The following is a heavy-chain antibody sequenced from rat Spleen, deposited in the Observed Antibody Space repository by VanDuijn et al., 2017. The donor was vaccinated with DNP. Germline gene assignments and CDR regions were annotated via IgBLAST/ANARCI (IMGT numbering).Heavy chain of an antibody. D-gene: IGHD1-4*01. J-gene: IGHJ3*01. Sequence: QVQLKESGPGLVQPSQTLSLTCTVSGFSLSSYHVSWVRQPPGKSLVWMGSIWAAGGTNYNSAVQSRLSISRDTSKSQVFLEMHSLQPEDTAIYFCTRASGSPFAYWGQGTLVTVSS. CDR2: IWAAGGT. CDR1: GFSLSSYH. CDR3: TRASGSPFAY. V-gene: IGHV2-15*01.